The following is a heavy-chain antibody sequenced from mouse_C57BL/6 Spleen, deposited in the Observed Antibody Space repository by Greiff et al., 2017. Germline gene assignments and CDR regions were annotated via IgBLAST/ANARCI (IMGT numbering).Heavy chain of an antibody. CDR1: GFTFSSYA. V-gene: IGHV5-4*01. CDR3: ARVDGYYAMDY. CDR2: ISDGGSYT. J-gene: IGHJ4*01. Sequence: EVQRVESGGGLVKPGGSLKLSCAASGFTFSSYAMSWVRQTPEKRLEWVATISDGGSYTYYPDNVKGRFTISRDNAKNNLYLQMSHLKSEDTAMYYCARVDGYYAMDYWGQGTSGTVSS. D-gene: IGHD2-3*01.